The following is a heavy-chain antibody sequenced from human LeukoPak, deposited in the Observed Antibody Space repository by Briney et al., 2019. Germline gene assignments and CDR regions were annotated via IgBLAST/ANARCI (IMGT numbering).Heavy chain of an antibody. CDR3: AREGPRGDSQFDY. V-gene: IGHV3-33*01. D-gene: IGHD2-21*01. CDR1: GFTFSSYG. CDR2: IWYDGSNK. Sequence: GGSLRLSCAASGFTFSSYGMHWVRQAPGKGLEWVALIWYDGSNKYYTDSVKGRLTISRDNSKNTLYLQMNSLRAEDTAVYYCAREGPRGDSQFDYWGQGTLVTVSS. J-gene: IGHJ4*02.